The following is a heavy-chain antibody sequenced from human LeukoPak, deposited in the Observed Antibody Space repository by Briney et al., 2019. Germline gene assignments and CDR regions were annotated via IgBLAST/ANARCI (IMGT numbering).Heavy chain of an antibody. J-gene: IGHJ4*02. CDR2: ITGSSSII. D-gene: IGHD5-12*01. V-gene: IGHV3-48*04. CDR1: GFTFSSYS. CDR3: ARDFKARGYENDY. Sequence: GGSLRLSCAASGFTFSSYSMNWVRQAPGKGLEWVSFITGSSSIIHYADSVKGRFTISRDNAKSSLYLQMNSLRAEDTAVYYCARDFKARGYENDYWGQGTQVTVSS.